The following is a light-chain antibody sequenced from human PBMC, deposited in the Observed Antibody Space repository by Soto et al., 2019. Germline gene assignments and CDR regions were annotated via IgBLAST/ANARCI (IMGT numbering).Light chain of an antibody. Sequence: LTQPASVSGSPGQSITISCTGTSSDVGGYNYVSWYQQHPGKAPKLMIYEVSNRPSGVSNRFSGSKSGNTASLTISGLQAEDEADYYCSSYTSSSKVFGTGTKV. CDR3: SSYTSSSKV. CDR2: EVS. J-gene: IGLJ1*01. V-gene: IGLV2-14*01. CDR1: SSDVGGYNY.